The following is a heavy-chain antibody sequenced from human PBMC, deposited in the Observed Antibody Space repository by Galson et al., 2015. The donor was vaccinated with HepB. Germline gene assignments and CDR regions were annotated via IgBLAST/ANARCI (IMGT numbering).Heavy chain of an antibody. CDR2: IVVGSGNT. CDR1: GFTFTSSA. D-gene: IGHD4-17*01. Sequence: SVKVSCKASGFTFTSSAVQWVRQARGQRLEWIGWIVVGSGNTNYAQKFQERVTITRDMSTSTAYMELSSLRSEDTAVYYCAAPSDYGEDYYYGMDVWGQGTTVTVSS. J-gene: IGHJ6*02. CDR3: AAPSDYGEDYYYGMDV. V-gene: IGHV1-58*01.